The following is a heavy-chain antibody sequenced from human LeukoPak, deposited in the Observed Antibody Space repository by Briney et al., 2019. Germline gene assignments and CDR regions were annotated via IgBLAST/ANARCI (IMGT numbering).Heavy chain of an antibody. CDR2: IKTKTEGGTT. Sequence: GGSLRLSCAVSGFTFSNAWMTWVRQGPGKGLEWVGRIKTKTEGGTTDYAAPVKGRFTISRDDSKNTLFLQMNSLKTDDTAVYYCTTDSHDYGDYGRGYWGQGTLVTVSS. CDR1: GFTFSNAW. D-gene: IGHD4-17*01. CDR3: TTDSHDYGDYGRGY. J-gene: IGHJ4*02. V-gene: IGHV3-15*01.